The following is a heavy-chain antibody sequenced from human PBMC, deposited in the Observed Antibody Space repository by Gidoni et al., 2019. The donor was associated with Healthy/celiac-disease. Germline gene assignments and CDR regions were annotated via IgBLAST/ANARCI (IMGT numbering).Heavy chain of an antibody. D-gene: IGHD6-13*01. V-gene: IGHV3-73*01. J-gene: IGHJ4*02. CDR1: GFTFSGSA. CDR3: TRSYPTGIAAAGPGY. Sequence: EVQLVESGGGLVQPGGSLKLSCAASGFTFSGSAMHWVRQASGKGLEWVGRIRSKANSYATAYAASVKGRFTISRDDSKNTAYLQMNSLKTEDTAVYYCTRSYPTGIAAAGPGYWGQGTLVTVSS. CDR2: IRSKANSYAT.